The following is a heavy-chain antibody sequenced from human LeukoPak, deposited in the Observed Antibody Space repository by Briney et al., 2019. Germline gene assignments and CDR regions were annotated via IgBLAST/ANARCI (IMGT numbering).Heavy chain of an antibody. CDR2: IYPGDSRT. V-gene: IGHV5-51*01. J-gene: IGHJ5*02. D-gene: IGHD2-2*01. CDR1: GYRFRSYW. Sequence: GESLKISCKGTGYRFRSYWIRWARQMPGKGMEWMGVIYPGDSRTRYNPSLQGQVTISVDKSINTAYLEWVSLKASDTAMYYCACRDLTSTWSYPWGQGTLVTVSS. CDR3: ACRDLTSTWSYP.